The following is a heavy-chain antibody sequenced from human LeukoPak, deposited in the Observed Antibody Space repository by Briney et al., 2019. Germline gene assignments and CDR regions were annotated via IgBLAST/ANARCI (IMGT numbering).Heavy chain of an antibody. CDR2: IYHSGST. D-gene: IGHD4-11*01. CDR1: GGSFSGYY. J-gene: IGHJ4*02. CDR3: ARVYGSNYYFDY. Sequence: SETLSLTCAVYGGSFSGYYWSWIRQPPGKGLEWIGYIYHSGSTYYNPSLKSRVTISVDRSKNQFSLKLSSVTAADTAVYYCARVYGSNYYFDYWGQGTLVTVSS. V-gene: IGHV4-30-2*01.